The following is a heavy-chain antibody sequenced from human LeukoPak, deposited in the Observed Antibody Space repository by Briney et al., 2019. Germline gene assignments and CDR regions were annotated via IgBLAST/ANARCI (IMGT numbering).Heavy chain of an antibody. CDR2: IRSKANSYAT. CDR3: TQVGGATSGY. D-gene: IGHD5-12*01. CDR1: GFTFSGSA. Sequence: QAGGSLRLSCAASGFTFSGSAMHWVRQASGKGLEWVGRIRSKANSYATAYAASVKGRFTISRDDSKNTAYLQMNSLKTEDTAVYYCTQVGGATSGYWGQGTLVTVSS. J-gene: IGHJ4*02. V-gene: IGHV3-73*01.